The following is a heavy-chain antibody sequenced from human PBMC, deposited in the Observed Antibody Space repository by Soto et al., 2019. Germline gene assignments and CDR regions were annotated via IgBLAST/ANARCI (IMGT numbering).Heavy chain of an antibody. V-gene: IGHV4-34*01. CDR3: ARLAFWSGSSLPRFDP. D-gene: IGHD3-3*01. CDR1: GGSFSGYY. Sequence: QVQLQQWGAGLLKPSETLSLTCAVYGGSFSGYYWSWIRQPPGKGLEWIGEINHSGSTNYNPSLKRRVTISVDTSKNQFSLKLSSVTAADTAVYYCARLAFWSGSSLPRFDPWGQGTLVTVSS. J-gene: IGHJ5*02. CDR2: INHSGST.